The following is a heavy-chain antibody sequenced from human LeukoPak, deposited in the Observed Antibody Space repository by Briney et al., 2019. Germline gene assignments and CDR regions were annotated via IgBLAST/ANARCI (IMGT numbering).Heavy chain of an antibody. D-gene: IGHD5-18*01. J-gene: IGHJ4*02. CDR3: ARDQYSYAHAAH. CDR1: GFTFASYA. Sequence: GGSLRLSCAASGFTFASYAMSWVRQAPGKGLEWVSVIYSGGTTYYADSVKGRFTISRDNSKNTLHLQMNSLRAEDTAVYYCARDQYSYAHAAHWGQGTLVTVSS. V-gene: IGHV3-66*01. CDR2: IYSGGTT.